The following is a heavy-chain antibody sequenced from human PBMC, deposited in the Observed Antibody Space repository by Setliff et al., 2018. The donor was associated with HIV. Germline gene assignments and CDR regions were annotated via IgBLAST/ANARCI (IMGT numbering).Heavy chain of an antibody. Sequence: SETLSLTCTVSGDSIITYYWTWIRQPPGKGLEWIGSINYRGNTYYNPSLKSRAAISVDTSKNQISMKLSSVTAADTAVYYCASLDGSESPYIYYYYMDVWGKGTAVTVSS. V-gene: IGHV4-59*04. J-gene: IGHJ6*03. CDR2: INYRGNT. CDR1: GDSIITYY. D-gene: IGHD3-10*01. CDR3: ASLDGSESPYIYYYYMDV.